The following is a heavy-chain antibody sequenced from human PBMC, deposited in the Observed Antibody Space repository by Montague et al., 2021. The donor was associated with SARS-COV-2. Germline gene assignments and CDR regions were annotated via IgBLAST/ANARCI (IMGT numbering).Heavy chain of an antibody. CDR1: GGSISSYY. CDR3: ARLGLQLLGGHYFDY. CDR2: IYYSGST. J-gene: IGHJ4*02. D-gene: IGHD5-24*01. Sequence: SETLSLTCTVSGGSISSYYWSWIRQPPGKGLEWIGYIYYSGSTNCNPSLKSRVTTSVDTSKNQFSLKLSSVTAADTAVYYCARLGLQLLGGHYFDYGGQGALGTVSS. V-gene: IGHV4-59*08.